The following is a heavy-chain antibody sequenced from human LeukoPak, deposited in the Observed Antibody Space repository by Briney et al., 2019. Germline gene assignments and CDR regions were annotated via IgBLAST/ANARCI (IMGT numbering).Heavy chain of an antibody. J-gene: IGHJ4*02. Sequence: GGSLRLSCAASGFTFSSYSINWVRQAPGKGLEWVSSISDRSDFIYYAGSVKGRFTISRDNSKNSVFLQMNSLRAEDTAVYYCARDGVSTNDWQPDYWGQGTLVTVSS. V-gene: IGHV3-21*04. D-gene: IGHD5/OR15-5a*01. CDR2: ISDRSDFI. CDR3: ARDGVSTNDWQPDY. CDR1: GFTFSSYS.